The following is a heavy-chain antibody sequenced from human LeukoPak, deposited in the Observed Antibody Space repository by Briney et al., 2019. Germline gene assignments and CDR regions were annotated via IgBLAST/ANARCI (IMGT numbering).Heavy chain of an antibody. CDR3: ARGPDYYGDYISWFPDAFHI. CDR2: IKYDGTT. J-gene: IGHJ3*02. CDR1: GASFSGYF. Sequence: SETLSLTCAVSGASFSGYFWNWIRQSPEKGLEWIGEIKYDGTTNYNPSLTSRVTMSIDKVTNQFHLKVTSLTAADTAVYYCARGPDYYGDYISWFPDAFHIWGQGTLVSVSP. D-gene: IGHD4-17*01. V-gene: IGHV4-34*01.